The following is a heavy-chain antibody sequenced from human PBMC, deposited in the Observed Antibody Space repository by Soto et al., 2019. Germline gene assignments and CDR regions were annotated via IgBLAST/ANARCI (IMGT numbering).Heavy chain of an antibody. CDR3: AREVAYGEYWFDP. J-gene: IGHJ5*02. CDR2: IYYSGST. D-gene: IGHD3-10*01. Sequence: QVQLQESGPGLVKPSETLSLTCTVSGGSVSSGSYYWSWIRQPPGKGLEWIGYIYYSGSTKYNPSLQRRVTISVDTSKNQFSLKLSSVTAADTAVYYCAREVAYGEYWFDPWGQGTLVTVSS. V-gene: IGHV4-61*01. CDR1: GGSVSSGSYY.